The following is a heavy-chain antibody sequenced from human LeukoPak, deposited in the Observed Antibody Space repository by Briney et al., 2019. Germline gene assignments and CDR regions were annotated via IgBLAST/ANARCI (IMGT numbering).Heavy chain of an antibody. Sequence: SQTLSLTCTVSGGSISSGSYYWSWIRQPAGKGLEWIGRIYTSGSTNYNPSLKSRVTISVDTSKNQFSLKLSSVTAADTAVYYCAREPADPRDKGFDPWGQGTLVTVSS. D-gene: IGHD2-2*01. V-gene: IGHV4-61*02. CDR1: GGSISSGSYY. CDR3: AREPADPRDKGFDP. J-gene: IGHJ5*02. CDR2: IYTSGST.